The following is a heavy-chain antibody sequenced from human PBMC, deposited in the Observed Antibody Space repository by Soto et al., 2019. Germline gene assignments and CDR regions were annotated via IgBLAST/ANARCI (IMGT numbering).Heavy chain of an antibody. Sequence: QITLKESGPTLVKPTETLTLTCTFSGFSLNTRGVAVGWIRQPPGEALEWLALIYWDDDKRYSPSLKSRLTINKDTSKNQVVLTMTSVHPVDTATYYCAHLVAIFEGGGCFDMWGQGTMVTVSS. CDR3: AHLVAIFEGGGCFDM. CDR1: GFSLNTRGVA. CDR2: IYWDDDK. J-gene: IGHJ3*02. V-gene: IGHV2-5*02. D-gene: IGHD3-3*01.